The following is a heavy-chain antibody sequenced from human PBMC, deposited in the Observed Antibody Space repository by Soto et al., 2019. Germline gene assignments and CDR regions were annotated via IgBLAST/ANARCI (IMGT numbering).Heavy chain of an antibody. J-gene: IGHJ6*02. CDR2: IWYDGSNK. CDR3: ARDRTDYGDLTTGGMDV. D-gene: IGHD4-17*01. CDR1: GFTFSSYG. V-gene: IGHV3-33*01. Sequence: GGSLRLSCAASGFTFSSYGMHWVRQAPGKGLEWVAVIWYDGSNKYYADSVKGRFTISRDNSKNTLYLQMNSLRAEDTAVYYCARDRTDYGDLTTGGMDVWGQGTTVTVSS.